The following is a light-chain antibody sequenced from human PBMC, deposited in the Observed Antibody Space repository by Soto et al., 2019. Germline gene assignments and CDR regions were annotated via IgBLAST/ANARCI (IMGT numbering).Light chain of an antibody. CDR3: AAWDDSLNGVV. CDR2: SIN. V-gene: IGLV1-44*01. CDR1: GSNIGSDT. Sequence: QSVLTQPPSASGTPGQRVTLSCSGSGSNIGSDTVNWYQQLPGTAPKLLIYSINQRPSGVPDRFSGSKSGTSASLAISGLQSDDEADYYCAAWDDSLNGVVFGGGTKVTVL. J-gene: IGLJ2*01.